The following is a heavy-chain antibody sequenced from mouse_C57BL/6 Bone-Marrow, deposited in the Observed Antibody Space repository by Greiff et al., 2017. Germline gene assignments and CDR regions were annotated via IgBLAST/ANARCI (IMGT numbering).Heavy chain of an antibody. V-gene: IGHV3-1*01. CDR2: ISYSGST. CDR1: GYSITSGYD. CDR3: ARGAQGVYFDY. D-gene: IGHD3-2*02. Sequence: EVQLQQSGPGMVKPSQSLSLTCTVTGYSITSGYDWHWIRHFPGNKLEWMGYISYSGSTNYNPSLKSRISITHDTSKNHFFLKLNSVTTEDTATYYCARGAQGVYFDYWGQGTTLTVSS. J-gene: IGHJ2*01.